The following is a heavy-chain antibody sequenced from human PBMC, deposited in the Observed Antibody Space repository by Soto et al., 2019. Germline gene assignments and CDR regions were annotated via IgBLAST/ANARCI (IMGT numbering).Heavy chain of an antibody. CDR2: ISSSSSYI. Sequence: EVQLVESGGGLVKPGGSLRLSCAASGFTFSSYSMNWVRQAPGKGLEWVSSISSSSSYIYYVDSVKGRFTISRDNAKNSLYLQMNSLRAEDTAVYYGARGLLVTTADWGQGTLVTVSS. V-gene: IGHV3-21*01. J-gene: IGHJ4*02. CDR3: ARGLLVTTAD. CDR1: GFTFSSYS. D-gene: IGHD4-17*01.